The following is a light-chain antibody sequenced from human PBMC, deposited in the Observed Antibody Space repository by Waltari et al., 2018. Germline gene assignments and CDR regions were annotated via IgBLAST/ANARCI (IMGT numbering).Light chain of an antibody. J-gene: IGKJ4*01. V-gene: IGKV3-15*01. CDR3: QQYNNWPSLT. Sequence: EIVMTQSPATLSVSPGERATLSCRASQSVSSNLAWYQQKPGQAPRLLIYGASTSATVIPARFSGSGSGTEFTLTISSLQSEDFAVYYCQQYNNWPSLTFGGGTKVEIK. CDR1: QSVSSN. CDR2: GAS.